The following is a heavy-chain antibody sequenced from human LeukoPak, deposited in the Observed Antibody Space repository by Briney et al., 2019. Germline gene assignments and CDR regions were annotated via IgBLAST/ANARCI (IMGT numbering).Heavy chain of an antibody. J-gene: IGHJ4*02. CDR3: ASLHSSTSYYFDY. V-gene: IGHV3-11*01. CDR2: ISSSGSTI. CDR1: GFTFSDYY. Sequence: GGSLRLSCAASGFTFSDYYMSWIRQAPGKGLEWVSYISSSGSTIYYADSVKGRFTISRDNAKNSLYLQMNSLRAEDTAVYYCASLHSSTSYYFDYWGQGTLVTVSS. D-gene: IGHD2-15*01.